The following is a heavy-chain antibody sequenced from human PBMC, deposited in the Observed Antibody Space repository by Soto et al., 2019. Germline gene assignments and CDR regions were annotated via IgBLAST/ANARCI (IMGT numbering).Heavy chain of an antibody. V-gene: IGHV3-33*01. CDR1: GFTFSSYG. D-gene: IGHD2-15*01. CDR3: AREGCSGGSCYPANWFDP. Sequence: GSLRLSCAASGFTFSSYGMHWVRQAPGKGLEWVAVIWYDGSNKYYADSVKGRFTISRDNSKNTLYLQMNSLRAEDTAVYYCAREGCSGGSCYPANWFDPWGQGT. CDR2: IWYDGSNK. J-gene: IGHJ5*02.